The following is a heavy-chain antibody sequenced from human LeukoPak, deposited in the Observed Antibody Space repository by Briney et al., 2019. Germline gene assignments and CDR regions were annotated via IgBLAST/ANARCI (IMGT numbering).Heavy chain of an antibody. Sequence: GGSLRLSCAASGFTLSSYWMSWVRQAPGKGLEWVANIKYDGSEKDYVDSVKGRFTISRDNAKNSLYLLLNSLRAEDTAVYYCARDAEGATAFFDYWGQGTLVTVSS. V-gene: IGHV3-7*01. J-gene: IGHJ4*02. CDR1: GFTLSSYW. CDR2: IKYDGSEK. CDR3: ARDAEGATAFFDY.